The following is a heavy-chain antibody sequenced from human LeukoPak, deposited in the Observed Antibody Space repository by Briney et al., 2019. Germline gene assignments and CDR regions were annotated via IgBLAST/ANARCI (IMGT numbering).Heavy chain of an antibody. V-gene: IGHV3-74*01. CDR2: IRNDGTST. J-gene: IGHJ6*03. D-gene: IGHD3-3*01. Sequence: GGSLRLSCAASGFTFSNYWMHWVRQAPGKGLVWVSHIRNDGTSTSYADSVKGRFTTSRDNAKNTLYLQMSSLRVEDTAVYYCATGGGWEPSSGVVTHIDVWGKGTTVTVTS. CDR1: GFTFSNYW. CDR3: ATGGGWEPSSGVVTHIDV.